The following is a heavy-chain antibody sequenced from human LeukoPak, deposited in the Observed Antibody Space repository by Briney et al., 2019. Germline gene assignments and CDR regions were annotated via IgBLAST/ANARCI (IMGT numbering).Heavy chain of an antibody. Sequence: KPSETLSLTCTVSGGSISNYYLSWIRQPPGKGLQWIGYLSYSGSTYYNPSLKSRVTISVNTSKKQFSLEVGSVTAADTAVYVCARAARVGVPVALNWLGPWGQGTLVTVSS. CDR1: GGSISNYY. CDR2: LSYSGST. V-gene: IGHV4-59*01. J-gene: IGHJ5*02. CDR3: ARAARVGVPVALNWLGP. D-gene: IGHD6-19*01.